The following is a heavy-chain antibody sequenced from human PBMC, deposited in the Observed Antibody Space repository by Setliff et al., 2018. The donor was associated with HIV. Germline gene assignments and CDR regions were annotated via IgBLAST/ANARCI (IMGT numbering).Heavy chain of an antibody. J-gene: IGHJ3*02. V-gene: IGHV1-8*01. Sequence: ASVKVSCKASGYTFTNYDINWVRQVPGQGLEWMGRMNPDSGLTDYAPKLQGRVIMTRNTSITTAYMQVTRLRPDDTAVYYCVRGKQNGVATYGLDIWGQGTMVTVSS. CDR1: GYTFTNYD. CDR2: MNPDSGLT. CDR3: VRGKQNGVATYGLDI. D-gene: IGHD2-8*01.